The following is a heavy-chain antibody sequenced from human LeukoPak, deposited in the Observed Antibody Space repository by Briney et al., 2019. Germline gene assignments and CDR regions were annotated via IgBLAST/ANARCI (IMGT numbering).Heavy chain of an antibody. J-gene: IGHJ4*02. D-gene: IGHD5-24*01. CDR3: AKVVEMATIPDY. CDR2: IYYSGST. Sequence: SETLSLTCTVSDGSISSCSYYWGWIRQPPGKGLEWIGSIYYSGSTYYNPSLKSRVTISVDTSKNQFSLKLSSVTAADTAVYYCAKVVEMATIPDYGGQGTLVTVSS. CDR1: DGSISSCSYY. V-gene: IGHV4-39*07.